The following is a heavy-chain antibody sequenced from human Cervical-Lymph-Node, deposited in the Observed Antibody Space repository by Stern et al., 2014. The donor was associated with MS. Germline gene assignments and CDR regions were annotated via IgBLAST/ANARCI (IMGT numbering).Heavy chain of an antibody. V-gene: IGHV3-11*06. J-gene: IGHJ4*02. CDR3: ARVRVVYYPDHFDY. CDR1: GFTFSDYY. CDR2: ISSSSSYT. Sequence: DQLVESGGGLVKPGGSLRLSCAASGFTFSDYYMSWIRQAPGKGLEWVSYISSSSSYTNYADSVKGRFTISRDNAKNSLYLQMNSLRAEDTAVYYCARVRVVYYPDHFDYWGQGTLVTVSS. D-gene: IGHD3-3*01.